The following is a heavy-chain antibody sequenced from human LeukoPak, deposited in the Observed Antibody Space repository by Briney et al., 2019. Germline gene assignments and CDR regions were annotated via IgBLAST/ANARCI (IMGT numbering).Heavy chain of an antibody. Sequence: GGSLRLSCAASGFTFSSYGMHWVRQAPGKGLEWVAFIRYDGSNKYYADSVKGRFTISRDNSKNTLYLQMNGLRAEDTAIYYCAHGGLGYCSGGTCYPRPFDYWGQGTLVTVSS. CDR1: GFTFSSYG. CDR2: IRYDGSNK. J-gene: IGHJ4*02. CDR3: AHGGLGYCSGGTCYPRPFDY. V-gene: IGHV3-30*02. D-gene: IGHD2-15*01.